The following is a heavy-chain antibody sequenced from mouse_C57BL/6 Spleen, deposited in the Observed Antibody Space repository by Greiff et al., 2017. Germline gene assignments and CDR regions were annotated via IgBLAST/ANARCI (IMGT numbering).Heavy chain of an antibody. CDR3: ARDHGYGNYYFDY. CDR1: GFTFSDYY. D-gene: IGHD2-1*01. CDR2: INYDGGST. V-gene: IGHV5-16*01. Sequence: EVKLVESEGGLVQPGSSMKLSCTASGFTFSDYYMAWVRQVPEKGLEWVANINYDGGSTYYLDSLKSRFIISRDNAKNILYLQMSSLKSEDTATYYCARDHGYGNYYFDYWGQGTTLTVSS. J-gene: IGHJ2*01.